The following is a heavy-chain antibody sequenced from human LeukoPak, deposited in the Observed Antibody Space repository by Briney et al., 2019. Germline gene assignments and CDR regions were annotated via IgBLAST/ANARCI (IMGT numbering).Heavy chain of an antibody. CDR3: AEDSQQWFGKWTFDY. J-gene: IGHJ4*02. CDR2: ISGSGGST. CDR1: RFTFSSYA. Sequence: GGSLRLSCAASRFTFSSYAMTWVRQAPGKGLEWVSAISGSGGSTYYADSVKGRFTISRDNSKNTLYLLMNSLRAEDTAVYYCAEDSQQWFGKWTFDYWGQGTLVTVSS. D-gene: IGHD3-10*01. V-gene: IGHV3-23*01.